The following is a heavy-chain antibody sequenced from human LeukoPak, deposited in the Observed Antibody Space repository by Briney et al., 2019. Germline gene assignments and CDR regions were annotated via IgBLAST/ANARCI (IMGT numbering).Heavy chain of an antibody. Sequence: GGSLRLSCAASGFTFSSYSMNWVRQAPGKGLEWVSSISSSSSYIYYADSVKGRFTISRDDAKNSLYLQMNNLRAEDTAVYYCAKEAPDWRRLQLDYWGQGTLVTVSS. CDR3: AKEAPDWRRLQLDY. V-gene: IGHV3-21*04. CDR1: GFTFSSYS. J-gene: IGHJ4*02. CDR2: ISSSSSYI. D-gene: IGHD5-24*01.